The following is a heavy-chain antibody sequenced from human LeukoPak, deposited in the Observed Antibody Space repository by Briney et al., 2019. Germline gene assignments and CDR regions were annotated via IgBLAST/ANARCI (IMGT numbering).Heavy chain of an antibody. CDR3: ARDGGYSYGFDY. D-gene: IGHD5-18*01. CDR1: GFTFSSYE. Sequence: GGSLRLSCAASGFTFSSYEMNWVRQAPGKGLEWVSYISSSGSTIYYADSVKGRFTISRDNAKNSLYLQMNSLRAKDTAVYYCARDGGYSYGFDYWGQGTLVTVSS. CDR2: ISSSGSTI. J-gene: IGHJ4*02. V-gene: IGHV3-48*03.